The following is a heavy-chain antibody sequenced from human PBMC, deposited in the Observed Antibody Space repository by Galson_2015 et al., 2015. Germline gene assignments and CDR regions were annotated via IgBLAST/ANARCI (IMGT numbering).Heavy chain of an antibody. CDR3: ARDGGPATGGLDCHY. CDR2: IQSDGNKR. Sequence: LRLSCAASGFAFSLYGMHWVRQAPGKGLEWVAVIQSDGNKRYSTDSVRGRFTISRDNSKNTVSLQMDSLRVEDTAIYYCARDGGPATGGLDCHYWGQGTRVTVSS. V-gene: IGHV3-30*12. CDR1: GFAFSLYG. D-gene: IGHD2-21*02. J-gene: IGHJ4*02.